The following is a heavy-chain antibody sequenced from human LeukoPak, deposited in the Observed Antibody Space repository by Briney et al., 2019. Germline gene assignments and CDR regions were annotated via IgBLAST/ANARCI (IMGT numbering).Heavy chain of an antibody. Sequence: QPGGSLRLSCAASGFTFSTYGMHWVRQAPGKGLEGVAFIRYDGSNKYYANSVKGRFTISRDNSKNTLYLQMNSLRAEDTALYYCARGHHSSSYDYFDYWGQGTLVTVSS. CDR3: ARGHHSSSYDYFDY. J-gene: IGHJ4*02. CDR2: IRYDGSNK. D-gene: IGHD6-13*01. CDR1: GFTFSTYG. V-gene: IGHV3-30*02.